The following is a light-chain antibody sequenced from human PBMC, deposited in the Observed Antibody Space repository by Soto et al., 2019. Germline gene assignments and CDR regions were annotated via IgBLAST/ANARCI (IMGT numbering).Light chain of an antibody. CDR2: DVT. J-gene: IGLJ1*01. CDR1: SSDVGGYKY. CDR3: SSYTSSSSYV. V-gene: IGLV2-14*01. Sequence: QSVLTQPASVPGSPGQSITISCTGTSSDVGGYKYVSWYQQHPDKAPKLIIYDVTNRPSGISNRFSGSKSGNTASLTISGLQAEDEADYYCSSYTSSSSYVFGTGTQLTVL.